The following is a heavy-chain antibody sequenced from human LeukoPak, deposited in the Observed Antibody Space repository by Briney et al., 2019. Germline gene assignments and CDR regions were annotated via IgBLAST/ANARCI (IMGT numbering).Heavy chain of an antibody. Sequence: SETLSLTCTVSGGSISSGDYYWSWIRQPPGKGLEWIGEINHSGSTNYNPSLKSRVTISVDTSKNQFSLKLSSVTAADTAVYYCATEEGTGTTLTDYWGQGTLVTVSS. CDR3: ATEEGTGTTLTDY. J-gene: IGHJ4*02. CDR1: GGSISSGDYY. D-gene: IGHD1-1*01. V-gene: IGHV4-39*07. CDR2: INHSGST.